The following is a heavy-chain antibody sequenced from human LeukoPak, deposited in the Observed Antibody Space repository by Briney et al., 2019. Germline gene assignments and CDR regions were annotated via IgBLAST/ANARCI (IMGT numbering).Heavy chain of an antibody. J-gene: IGHJ4*02. CDR1: GFAFGSYW. V-gene: IGHV3-7*01. CDR3: ARSLTRNAY. D-gene: IGHD3-9*01. CDR2: IKEDGSEK. Sequence: GGSLRLSCPASGFAFGSYWMNWVRQAPGKGLEWVANIKEDGSEKYYVDSVKGRFTISRDNAKNSLYLQMNSLRAEDTAVYYCARSLTRNAYWGQGTLVTVSS.